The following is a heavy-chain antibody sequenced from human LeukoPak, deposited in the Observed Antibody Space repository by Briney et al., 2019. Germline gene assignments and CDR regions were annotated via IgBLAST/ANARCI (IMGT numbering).Heavy chain of an antibody. CDR2: ISYDGSNK. CDR3: ARSPLGIAPFDS. J-gene: IGHJ4*02. D-gene: IGHD7-27*01. CDR1: GFTFSNYA. Sequence: GGSLRLSCAASGFTFSNYAMYWVRQAPGKGLEWVAVISYDGSNKYYADSVKGRFTISRDNSKNTLYLQMNSLRAEDTAVYYCARSPLGIAPFDSWGQGTLVAVSS. V-gene: IGHV3-30-3*01.